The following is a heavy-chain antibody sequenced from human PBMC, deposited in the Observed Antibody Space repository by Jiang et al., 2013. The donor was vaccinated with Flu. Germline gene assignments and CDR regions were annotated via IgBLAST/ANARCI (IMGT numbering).Heavy chain of an antibody. Sequence: SGGGVVQPGRSLRLSCAASGFTFSSYAMHWVRQAPGKGLEWVAVISYDGSNKYYADSVKGRFTISRDNSKNTLYLQMNSLRAEDTAVYYCARGEVALDYWGQGTLVTVSS. CDR3: ARGEVALDY. D-gene: IGHD5-24*01. J-gene: IGHJ4*02. CDR1: GFTFSSYA. CDR2: ISYDGSNK. V-gene: IGHV3-30-3*01.